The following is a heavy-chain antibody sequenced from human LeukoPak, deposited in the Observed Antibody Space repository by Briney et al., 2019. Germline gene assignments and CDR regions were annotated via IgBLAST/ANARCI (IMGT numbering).Heavy chain of an antibody. Sequence: SVKVSCKASGGTFISYAISWVRQAPGQGLEWMGGIIPIFGTANYAQKFQGRVTITADESTSTAYMELSSPRSEDTAVYYCARDALGYCSGGSCSGFDYWGQGTLVTVSS. D-gene: IGHD2-15*01. CDR1: GGTFISYA. CDR2: IIPIFGTA. CDR3: ARDALGYCSGGSCSGFDY. V-gene: IGHV1-69*13. J-gene: IGHJ4*02.